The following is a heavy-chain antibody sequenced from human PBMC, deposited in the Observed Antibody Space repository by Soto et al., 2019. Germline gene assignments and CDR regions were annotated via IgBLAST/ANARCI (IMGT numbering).Heavy chain of an antibody. J-gene: IGHJ4*02. V-gene: IGHV1-3*01. D-gene: IGHD3-3*01. CDR1: GYTFSSYA. CDR2: INAGNGNT. Sequence: QVQLVQSGAEVKKPGASVKVSCKASGYTFSSYAMNWVRQAPGQRLEWMGWINAGNGNTEYSQKFQGRVTITRDTSARTADMELSSLRSEDTAVYYCARVRSGLGLDYWGQGTLVTVSS. CDR3: ARVRSGLGLDY.